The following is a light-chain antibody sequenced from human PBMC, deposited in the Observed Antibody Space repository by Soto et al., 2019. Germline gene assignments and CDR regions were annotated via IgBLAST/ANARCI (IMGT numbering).Light chain of an antibody. J-gene: IGKJ2*01. CDR1: QSVSSSY. V-gene: IGKV3-20*01. CDR3: QQYGSSPPRYT. CDR2: GAS. Sequence: EIVLTQSPGTLSLSPGERATLSCRASQSVSSSYLAWYQQKPGQAPRLLIYGASSRATGIPDRFSGSGSGTEFTLTISRLEPEDFAVYYCQQYGSSPPRYTFGQGNKLEIK.